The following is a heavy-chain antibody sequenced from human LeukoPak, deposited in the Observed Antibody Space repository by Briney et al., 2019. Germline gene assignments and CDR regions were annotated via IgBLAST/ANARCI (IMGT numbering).Heavy chain of an antibody. CDR1: GFTFTSYG. Sequence: GGSLRLSCAASGFTFTSYGMHWVRQSPGKGLEWAALITYDGYYKYYSDSVRGRFTISSDTSKNTLYLQMISLRAEDTAVYYCARDLSPVVRASPMGYWGQGTLVTVSS. CDR3: ARDLSPVVRASPMGY. CDR2: ITYDGYYK. D-gene: IGHD3-10*01. J-gene: IGHJ4*02. V-gene: IGHV3-30*03.